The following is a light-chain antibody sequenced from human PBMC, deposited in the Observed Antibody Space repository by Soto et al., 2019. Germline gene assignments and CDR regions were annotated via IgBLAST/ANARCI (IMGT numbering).Light chain of an antibody. CDR3: TSYAGGNNV. CDR1: SSDVGGYNF. Sequence: QSALTQPPSASGSPGQSVTISCTGTSSDVGGYNFVSWYQQYPGKVPKLIVYEVNKRPSGVPDRFSGSKSGDTASLTVSGLQDEDEADYYCTSYAGGNNVFGTGTKLTVL. V-gene: IGLV2-8*01. CDR2: EVN. J-gene: IGLJ1*01.